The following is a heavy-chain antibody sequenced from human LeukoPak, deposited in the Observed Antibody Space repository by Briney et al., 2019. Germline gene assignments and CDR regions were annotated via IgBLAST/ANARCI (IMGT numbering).Heavy chain of an antibody. Sequence: SETLSPTCTVSGGSISSSSYYWGWIRQPPGKGLEWIGSIYYSGSTYYNPSLKSRVTISVDTSKNQFSLKLSSVTAADTAVYYCARDIVATIRAFDIWGQGTMVTVSS. V-gene: IGHV4-39*01. D-gene: IGHD5-12*01. CDR3: ARDIVATIRAFDI. CDR2: IYYSGST. CDR1: GGSISSSSYY. J-gene: IGHJ3*02.